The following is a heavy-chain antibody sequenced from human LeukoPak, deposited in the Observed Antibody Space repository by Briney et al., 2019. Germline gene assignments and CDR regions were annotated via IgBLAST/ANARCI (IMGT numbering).Heavy chain of an antibody. V-gene: IGHV4-4*07. J-gene: IGHJ4*02. CDR3: AREETYYDILTGYFPFPYFGY. CDR2: IYTSGST. D-gene: IGHD3-9*01. Sequence: SETLSLTCTVSGGSISSYYWSWIRQPAGKGLEWIGRIYTSGSTNYNPSLKSRVTMSVDTSKNQFSLKVSSVTAADTAVYYCAREETYYDILTGYFPFPYFGYWGQGTLVTVSS. CDR1: GGSISSYY.